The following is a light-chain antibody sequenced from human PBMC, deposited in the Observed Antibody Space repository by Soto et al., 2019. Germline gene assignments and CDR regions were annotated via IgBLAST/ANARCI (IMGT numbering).Light chain of an antibody. V-gene: IGLV1-44*01. CDR3: AAWDDSLNAL. CDR2: IND. J-gene: IGLJ1*01. Sequence: QPVLTQPPSASGTPGQRVTISCSGSSSNIGDNPVNWYQQVPGAAPKLLIYINDQRPSGVPDRFSGSKSGTSASLAISGLQPEDEADYYCAAWDDSLNALFGTGPKVTVL. CDR1: SSNIGDNP.